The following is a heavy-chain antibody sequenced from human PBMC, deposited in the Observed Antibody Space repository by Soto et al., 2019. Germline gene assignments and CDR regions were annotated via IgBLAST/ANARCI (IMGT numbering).Heavy chain of an antibody. CDR3: ARLQAAAGDNDLTFDY. CDR2: INPSDSYT. D-gene: IGHD6-13*01. Sequence: EVQLVQSGAEVKKPGESLRISCKGSGYSFTSYWISWVRQMPGKGLEWMGRINPSDSYTNYSPSFQGHVTISAAKSISTAYLQSSILKASDTAMYYCARLQAAAGDNDLTFDYWGQGTLVTVSS. J-gene: IGHJ4*02. CDR1: GYSFTSYW. V-gene: IGHV5-10-1*01.